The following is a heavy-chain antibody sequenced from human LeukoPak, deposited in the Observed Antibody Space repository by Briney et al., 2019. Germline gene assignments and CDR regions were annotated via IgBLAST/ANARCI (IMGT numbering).Heavy chain of an antibody. V-gene: IGHV3-21*01. J-gene: IGHJ4*02. CDR2: ISSSSSYI. D-gene: IGHD3-22*01. Sequence: GSLRLSCAISGFTFSSYSMNWVRQAPGKGLEWVSCISSSSSYIYYTDSVKGRFTISRDNAKNSLTLQMNSLRAEDTAVYYCARDLKYYDSSGFDYWGQGTLVTVSS. CDR1: GFTFSSYS. CDR3: ARDLKYYDSSGFDY.